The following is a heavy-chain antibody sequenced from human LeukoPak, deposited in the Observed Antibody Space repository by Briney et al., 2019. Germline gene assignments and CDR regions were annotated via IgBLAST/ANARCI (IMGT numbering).Heavy chain of an antibody. CDR1: GGSISSYY. J-gene: IGHJ3*02. Sequence: SETLSLTCTVSGGSISSYYWSWIRQPAGKRLEWIGRIYTSGSTNYNPSLKSRVTMSVDTSKNQFSLKLRSVTAADTAVYYCAREAPFCSSTSCYISAFDIWGQGTVVTVSS. CDR3: AREAPFCSSTSCYISAFDI. V-gene: IGHV4-4*07. D-gene: IGHD2-2*02. CDR2: IYTSGST.